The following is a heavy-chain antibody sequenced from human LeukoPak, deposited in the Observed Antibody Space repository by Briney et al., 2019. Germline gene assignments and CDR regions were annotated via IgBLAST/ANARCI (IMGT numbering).Heavy chain of an antibody. V-gene: IGHV4-38-2*02. D-gene: IGHD3-10*01. CDR3: ARLGVRGVIAFMDV. Sequence: SETLSLTCTVSGYSISSAYYWGWIRQPPGKGLEWIGSIYYSGSTYYNPSLKSRVTISVDTSKNQFSLKLSSVTAADTAVYYCARLGVRGVIAFMDVWGKGTTVTISS. CDR2: IYYSGST. J-gene: IGHJ6*03. CDR1: GYSISSAYY.